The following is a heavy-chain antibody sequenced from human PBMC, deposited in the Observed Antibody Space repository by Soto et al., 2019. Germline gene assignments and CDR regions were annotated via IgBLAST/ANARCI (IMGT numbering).Heavy chain of an antibody. CDR3: AQPLLDYVGNLDY. D-gene: IGHD3-16*01. CDR1: GFSLSSSGMG. V-gene: IGHV2-5*02. Sequence: SGPTLVNPTQTLTLTCTFSGFSLSSSGMGVAWIRQPPGKALEWLALIYSDDDKRYSPSLKSRLTNTTDTPKNQVVRTMNNHDPVDTATYGCAQPLLDYVGNLDYWGQGALGTVSS. J-gene: IGHJ4*02. CDR2: IYSDDDK.